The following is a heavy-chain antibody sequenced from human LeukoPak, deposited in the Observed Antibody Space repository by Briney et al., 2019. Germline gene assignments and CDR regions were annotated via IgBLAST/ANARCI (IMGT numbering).Heavy chain of an antibody. J-gene: IGHJ4*02. CDR3: ARLPYFDWFFTYYFDY. Sequence: SETLSLTCAVYGGSFSGYYWSWIRQPPGKGLEWIGEINHSESTYYNPSLKSRVTISVDTSKNQFSLKLSSVTAADTAVYYCARLPYFDWFFTYYFDYWGQGTLVTVSS. CDR2: INHSEST. CDR1: GGSFSGYY. D-gene: IGHD3-9*01. V-gene: IGHV4-34*01.